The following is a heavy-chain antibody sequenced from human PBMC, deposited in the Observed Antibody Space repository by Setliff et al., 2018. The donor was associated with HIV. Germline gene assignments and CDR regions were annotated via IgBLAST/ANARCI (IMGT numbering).Heavy chain of an antibody. D-gene: IGHD6-19*01. CDR2: IYYSGSA. CDR1: GYSISSGYY. Sequence: KPSETLSLTCTVSGYSISSGYYWGWIRQPPGKGLEWIGSIYYSGSAYYNPSFKSRVTLSVDTSENQFSLRLSSVTAADTAVYFCARGGTVSADFDSWGQGTLVTVSS. V-gene: IGHV4-38-2*02. CDR3: ARGGTVSADFDS. J-gene: IGHJ4*02.